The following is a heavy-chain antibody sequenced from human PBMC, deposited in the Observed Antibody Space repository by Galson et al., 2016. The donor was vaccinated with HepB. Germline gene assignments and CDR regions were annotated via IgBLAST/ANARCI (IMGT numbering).Heavy chain of an antibody. CDR1: GESFTGYY. V-gene: IGHV4-34*01. CDR2: INHSGTT. CDR3: ARGFYGRRPRRPLDY. D-gene: IGHD2/OR15-2a*01. Sequence: SETLSLTCTVYGESFTGYYWTWIRQPPGKGLEWIGEINHSGTTNYNPSLKSRVTISVDTSKDQFSLRLTSVTAADPAVYYCARGFYGRRPRRPLDYWGQGTLVTVSS. J-gene: IGHJ4*02.